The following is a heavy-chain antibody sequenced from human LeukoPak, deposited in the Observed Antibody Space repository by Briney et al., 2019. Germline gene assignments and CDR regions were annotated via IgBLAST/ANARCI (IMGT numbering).Heavy chain of an antibody. V-gene: IGHV3-53*01. CDR3: AREASGSYFAN. Sequence: GGSLRLSCAASGFTVSSNYMSWVRQAPGKGLEWVSVIYGGGSTYYADSVKGRFTIFRDNSRNTLYLQMNSLRAEDTAVYYCAREASGSYFANWGQGTLVTVSS. D-gene: IGHD1-26*01. J-gene: IGHJ4*02. CDR1: GFTVSSNY. CDR2: IYGGGST.